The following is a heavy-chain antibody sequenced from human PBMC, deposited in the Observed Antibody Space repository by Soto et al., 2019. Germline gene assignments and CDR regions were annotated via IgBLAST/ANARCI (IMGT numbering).Heavy chain of an antibody. D-gene: IGHD1-26*01. V-gene: IGHV3-74*01. CDR1: GFTFSSYW. Sequence: EVQLVESGGGLIQPGGSRRLSCAASGFTFSSYWMHWVRKAPGKGLVRVSRINSDGSSTSYADSVKGRFTISRDNAKNSLYLQMNSLRAEDTAVYYCAREGGKVGGMDVWGQGTTVTVFS. J-gene: IGHJ6*02. CDR2: INSDGSST. CDR3: AREGGKVGGMDV.